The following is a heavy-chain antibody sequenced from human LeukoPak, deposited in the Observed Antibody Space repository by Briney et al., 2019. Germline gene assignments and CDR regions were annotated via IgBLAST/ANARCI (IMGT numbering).Heavy chain of an antibody. CDR3: AKVGGGYYYDSSGYLDY. J-gene: IGHJ4*02. CDR1: GFTVSSNY. D-gene: IGHD3-22*01. Sequence: PGGSLRLSCAASGFTVSSNYMSWVRQAPGKGLEWVSVIYSGGSTYYAASVKGRFTISRDNSKNTLYLQMNSLRAEDTAVYYCAKVGGGYYYDSSGYLDYWGQGTLVTVSS. V-gene: IGHV3-53*01. CDR2: IYSGGST.